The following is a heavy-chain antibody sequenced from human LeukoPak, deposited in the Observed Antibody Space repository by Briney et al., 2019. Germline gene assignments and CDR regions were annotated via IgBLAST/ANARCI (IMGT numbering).Heavy chain of an antibody. CDR1: GYTFTDYY. CDR2: IDPNSGGT. Sequence: ASVKVSCKASGYTFTDYYMHWLRQAPGQGLEWMGWIDPNSGGTNYAQKFQGRVTMTRDTSISTAYMDLSRLKSDDTAVYYCARSRCGSTSCQPFAAFDIWGQGTLVNVSS. D-gene: IGHD2-2*01. CDR3: ARSRCGSTSCQPFAAFDI. V-gene: IGHV1-2*02. J-gene: IGHJ3*02.